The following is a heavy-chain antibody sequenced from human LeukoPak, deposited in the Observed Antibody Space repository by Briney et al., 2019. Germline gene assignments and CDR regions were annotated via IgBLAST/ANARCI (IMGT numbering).Heavy chain of an antibody. CDR3: AIDSSWFYYFDY. D-gene: IGHD6-13*01. CDR2: IYYSGST. J-gene: IGHJ4*02. CDR1: GGSISSGDYY. V-gene: IGHV4-30-4*08. Sequence: SETLSLTCTVSGGSISSGDYYWSWIRQPPGKGLEWIGYIYYSGSTYYNPSLKSRVTISVDTSKNQFSLKLSSVTAADTAVYYCAIDSSWFYYFDYWGQGTLVTVSS.